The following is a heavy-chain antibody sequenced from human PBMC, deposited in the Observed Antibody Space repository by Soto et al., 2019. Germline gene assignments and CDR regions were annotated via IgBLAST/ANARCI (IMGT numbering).Heavy chain of an antibody. CDR3: AKVSERSMITFGGVIAY. J-gene: IGHJ4*02. V-gene: IGHV3-30*18. D-gene: IGHD3-16*02. CDR1: GFTFSSYG. CDR2: ISFDGNIK. Sequence: GGSLRLSCAASGFTFSSYGMHWVRQAPGKGLEWVAAISFDGNIKYYADSVKGRFTISRDNSKYTLYLQMDSLRAEDTAVYYCAKVSERSMITFGGVIAYWGQGTLVTVSS.